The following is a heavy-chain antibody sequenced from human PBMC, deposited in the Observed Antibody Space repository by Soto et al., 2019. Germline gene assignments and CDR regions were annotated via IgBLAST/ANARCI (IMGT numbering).Heavy chain of an antibody. CDR3: ASSRGDLYYYMDV. V-gene: IGHV3-64*01. CDR1: GFTLNSNA. Sequence: GGSLRLSCAASGFTLNSNALHWVRQAPGKGLEYFSYISINGHITYYANSVKGRFTIRRDNSKNSLDLQMGSLRADDTAVYYCASSRGDLYYYMDVWGKGTTVTVSS. CDR2: ISINGHIT. J-gene: IGHJ6*03.